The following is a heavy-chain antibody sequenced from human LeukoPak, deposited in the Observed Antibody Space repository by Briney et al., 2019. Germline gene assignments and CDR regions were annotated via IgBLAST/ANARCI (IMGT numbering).Heavy chain of an antibody. CDR1: GFTFSDAD. CDR2: IKTKLESYAI. D-gene: IGHD6-13*01. J-gene: IGHJ6*04. Sequence: PGGSLKLSCATSGFTFSDADMHWVRQASGKGLEWVGRIKTKLESYAIAYAASLKGRFTISRDDSTNTAYLQMNSLQTDDTAMYYCFKRKRGQAGDFFDMAVWGKGTTVTVSS. V-gene: IGHV3-73*01. CDR3: FKRKRGQAGDFFDMAV.